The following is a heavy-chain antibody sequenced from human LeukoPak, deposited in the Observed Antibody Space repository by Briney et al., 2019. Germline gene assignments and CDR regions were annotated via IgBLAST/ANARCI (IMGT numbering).Heavy chain of an antibody. D-gene: IGHD2-15*01. J-gene: IGHJ1*01. V-gene: IGHV3-53*05. CDR1: GFTVSSNY. CDR2: IYSGGST. Sequence: GGSLRLSCAASGFTVSSNYMSWVRQAPGKGLEWVSVIYSGGSTYYADSVKGRFTISRDNSKNTLYLQMNSLRAEDTAVYYCARDPKACSGGSCYLAEYFQHWGQGTLVTVSS. CDR3: ARDPKACSGGSCYLAEYFQH.